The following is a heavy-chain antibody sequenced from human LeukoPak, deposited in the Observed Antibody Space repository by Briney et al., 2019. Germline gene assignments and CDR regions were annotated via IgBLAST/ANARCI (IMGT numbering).Heavy chain of an antibody. CDR3: ARGSRLGSGFDY. CDR2: IWYDGSNK. V-gene: IGHV3-33*08. Sequence: GGSLRLSCAASGLNFSSRWMNWVRQAPGKGLEWVAVIWYDGSNKYYADSVKGRFTISRDNSKNTLYLQMNSLRAEDTAVYYCARGSRLGSGFDYWGQGTLVTVSS. J-gene: IGHJ4*02. CDR1: GLNFSSRW. D-gene: IGHD6-19*01.